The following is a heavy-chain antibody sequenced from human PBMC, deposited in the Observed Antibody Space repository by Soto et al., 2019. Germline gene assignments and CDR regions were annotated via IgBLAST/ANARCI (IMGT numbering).Heavy chain of an antibody. D-gene: IGHD6-13*01. CDR2: MSSSGRYI. J-gene: IGHJ4*02. CDR3: AMDNEDTAGTSSFDH. CDR1: GFIFSNYF. V-gene: IGHV3-21*01. Sequence: EVQLAESGGGLVKPGGSLRLSCATTGFIFSNYFMSWLRQAPGKGLEWVSSMSSSGRYIYYADSMKGRFTISRDNAKNAPCLQMDSLRAEDTAVYYWAMDNEDTAGTSSFDHWGQGILVTVSS.